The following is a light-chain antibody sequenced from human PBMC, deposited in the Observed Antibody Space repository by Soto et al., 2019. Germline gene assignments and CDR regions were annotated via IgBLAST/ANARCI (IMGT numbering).Light chain of an antibody. CDR3: QQYGSSPLT. V-gene: IGKV3-20*01. CDR2: GAS. CDR1: QSVSSSY. J-gene: IGKJ4*01. Sequence: GEGATLSCRASQSVSSSYLAWYQQKAGQAPRLLIFGASSRASGIPDRFSGSGSGTDFTLTISRLEPEDFAMYYCQQYGSSPLTFGGGSKVDIK.